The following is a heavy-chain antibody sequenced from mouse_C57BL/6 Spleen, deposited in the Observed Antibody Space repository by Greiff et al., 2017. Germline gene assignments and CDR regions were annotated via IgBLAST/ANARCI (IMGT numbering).Heavy chain of an antibody. V-gene: IGHV5-9*01. CDR2: ISAGGGDT. CDR1: GFTFSSYT. D-gene: IGHD1-1*01. Sequence: EVKLMESGGGLVKPGGSLKLSCAASGFTFSSYTMSWVRQTPGKRLEWVATISAGGGDTYYTASVKGRVTISRDNAKNTLYRQMRRLRSEDAALYYCARRPGSSPYYFDYWGQGTTLTVSS. J-gene: IGHJ2*01. CDR3: ARRPGSSPYYFDY.